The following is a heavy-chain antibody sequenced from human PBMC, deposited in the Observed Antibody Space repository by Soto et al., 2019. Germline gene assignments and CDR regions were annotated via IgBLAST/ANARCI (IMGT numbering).Heavy chain of an antibody. J-gene: IGHJ2*01. CDR1: GGAFSSYA. V-gene: IGHV1-69*01. D-gene: IGHD3-10*01. CDR2: YLPLFNIS. CDR3: ARRRLGYGSWYFDL. Sequence: QVQLVQSGAEVKKPGSSVKVSCQASGGAFSSYAISWARQAPGQGLEWMGGYLPLFNISNYSQKIQCRVTITEDEHTSTAYMELSNLTSEDTGVYYCARRRLGYGSWYFDLWGRGTLISVST.